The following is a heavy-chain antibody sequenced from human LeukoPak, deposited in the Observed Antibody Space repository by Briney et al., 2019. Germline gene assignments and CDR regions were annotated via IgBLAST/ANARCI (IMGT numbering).Heavy chain of an antibody. CDR1: GGSISSYY. Sequence: SETLSLTCTVPGGSISSYYWNWIRQPPGEGLEWIGYIYYTGSSNYNPSLKSRVTISLDTSKNQFSLKLSSVTAADTAVYYCVRRVVVVTANDKSDAFDVWGQGTVVTVSS. J-gene: IGHJ3*01. CDR3: VRRVVVVTANDKSDAFDV. V-gene: IGHV4-59*01. CDR2: IYYTGSS. D-gene: IGHD2-21*02.